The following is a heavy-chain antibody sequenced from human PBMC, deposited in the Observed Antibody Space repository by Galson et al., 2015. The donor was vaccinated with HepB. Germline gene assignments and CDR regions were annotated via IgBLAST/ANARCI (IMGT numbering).Heavy chain of an antibody. D-gene: IGHD6-19*01. V-gene: IGHV3-7*04. Sequence: SLRLSCAASGFTFSSYAMHWVRQAPGKGLEWVANINQDGSEKYFVDSVKGRFTISRDNAKNSVFLQMNSLRAEDTAVYYCARGGWYPHYYYYGMDVWGQGTTVTVSS. CDR1: GFTFSSYA. CDR2: INQDGSEK. J-gene: IGHJ6*02. CDR3: ARGGWYPHYYYYGMDV.